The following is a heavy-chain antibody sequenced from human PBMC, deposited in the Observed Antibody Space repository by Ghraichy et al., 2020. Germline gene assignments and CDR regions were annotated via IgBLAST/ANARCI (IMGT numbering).Heavy chain of an antibody. V-gene: IGHV3-64*01. CDR2: ISSDGFRQ. J-gene: IGHJ3*01. CDR3: ARDLGLPLNDALDV. CDR1: GFTFEYYA. Sequence: GGSLRLSCAVSGFTFEYYAMHWVRQAPGKGLEFVSTISSDGFRQHYAKSVKGRFTVSRDNSKSTLYLQMGSLTADDMGVYYCARDLGLPLNDALDVWGQGTMVTVSS.